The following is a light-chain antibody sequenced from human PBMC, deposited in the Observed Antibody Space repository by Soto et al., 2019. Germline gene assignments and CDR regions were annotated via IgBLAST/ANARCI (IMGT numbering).Light chain of an antibody. CDR1: SSDVGGYNY. CDR3: SSYTTSNTRQIV. J-gene: IGLJ1*01. Sequence: QSVLTQPASVSGSPGQSITISCTGTSSDVGGYNYVSWYQHHPGKAPKLMIYDVSNRPSGVSNRFSGSKYGNTASLTISGLQPEDEADCYCSSYTTSNTRQIVFGTGTKVTVL. V-gene: IGLV2-14*03. CDR2: DVS.